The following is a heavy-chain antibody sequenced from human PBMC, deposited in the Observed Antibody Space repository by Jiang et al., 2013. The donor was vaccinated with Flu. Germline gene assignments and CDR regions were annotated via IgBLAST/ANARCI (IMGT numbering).Heavy chain of an antibody. CDR3: ARRKEASGSFDL. CDR1: GFRFSAFP. V-gene: IGHV3-30*02. D-gene: IGHD7-27*01. Sequence: VQLVESGGGVVQPGGSLRLSCAASGFRFSAFPMHWVRQAPGKGLEWVAFLEHDGSDTYYSDSVKGRFTVSRDTSKNTLYLEINSLRVEDTATYFCARRKEASGSFDLWGQGTTVIVP. CDR2: LEHDGSDT. J-gene: IGHJ3*01.